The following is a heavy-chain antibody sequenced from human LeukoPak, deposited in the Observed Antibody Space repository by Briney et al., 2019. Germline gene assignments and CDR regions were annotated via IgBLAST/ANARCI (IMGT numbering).Heavy chain of an antibody. CDR2: ISSSGNSI. CDR3: GGGEWYFFAS. V-gene: IGHV3-11*01. CDR1: GFTFSDYY. D-gene: IGHD3-3*01. J-gene: IGHJ4*02. Sequence: GGSLRLSCAASGFTFSDYYMNWIRQAPGKGLEWVSYISSSGNSIYYADSVEGRFTISRDNAKNSLYMQMNSLRAEDTAVYYCGGGEWYFFASGGKGTLVPVS.